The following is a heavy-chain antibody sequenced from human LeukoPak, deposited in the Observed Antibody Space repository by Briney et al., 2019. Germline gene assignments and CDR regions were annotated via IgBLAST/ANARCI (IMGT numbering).Heavy chain of an antibody. CDR1: GFTFSTYA. Sequence: GRSLRLSCVASGFTFSTYAIHWVRQVPGKGLEWVAVISYDGSNKYYADSVKGRFTISRDNSKNTLYLQMNSLRAEDTAVYYCARDQGYYDSSGYYYGMDVWGQGTTVTVSS. J-gene: IGHJ6*02. CDR2: ISYDGSNK. V-gene: IGHV3-30-3*01. D-gene: IGHD3-22*01. CDR3: ARDQGYYDSSGYYYGMDV.